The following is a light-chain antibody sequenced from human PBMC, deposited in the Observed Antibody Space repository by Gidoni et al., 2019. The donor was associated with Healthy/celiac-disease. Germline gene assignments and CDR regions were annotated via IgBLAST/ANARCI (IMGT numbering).Light chain of an antibody. Sequence: DIVMPQSPDSLAVSLGERATINCKSSQSVLYSSNNKHYLAWYHQKPGQPPKLLIYWASTRASGVPDRFSGSGSGTDFTLTISSLQAEDVAVYYCQQYYSTPYTFXQXTKLEIK. CDR2: WAS. CDR3: QQYYSTPYT. J-gene: IGKJ2*01. CDR1: QSVLYSSNNKHY. V-gene: IGKV4-1*01.